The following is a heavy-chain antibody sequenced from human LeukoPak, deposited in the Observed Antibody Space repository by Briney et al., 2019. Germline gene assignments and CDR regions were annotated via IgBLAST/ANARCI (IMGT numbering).Heavy chain of an antibody. V-gene: IGHV4-34*01. CDR2: IYHSGST. J-gene: IGHJ4*02. Sequence: KPSETLSLTCAVYGGSFSGYYWSWIRQPPGKGLEWIGEIYHSGSTNYNPSLKSRVTISVDTSKNQFSLKLSSVTAADTAVYYCARGKNNYFDYWGQGTLVTVSS. CDR3: ARGKNNYFDY. CDR1: GGSFSGYY.